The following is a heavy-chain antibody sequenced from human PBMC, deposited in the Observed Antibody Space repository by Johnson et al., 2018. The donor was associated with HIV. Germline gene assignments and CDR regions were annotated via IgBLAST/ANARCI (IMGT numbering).Heavy chain of an antibody. Sequence: QVQLVESGGGLVQPGGSLRLSCAASGFTFSSYWMSWVRQAPGKGLEWVAVIRYDGSNKYYADSVRGRFTISRDNSKNTLYLQMNSLGAEDTAVYYCARDSAVTITFDIWGQGTMVTVSS. D-gene: IGHD4-17*01. V-gene: IGHV3-33*08. CDR3: ARDSAVTITFDI. CDR2: IRYDGSNK. J-gene: IGHJ3*02. CDR1: GFTFSSYW.